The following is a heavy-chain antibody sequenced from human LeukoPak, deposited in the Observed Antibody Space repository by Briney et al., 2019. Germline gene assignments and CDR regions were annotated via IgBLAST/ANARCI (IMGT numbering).Heavy chain of an antibody. CDR2: ISYSGGT. CDR3: AREPLGYCSSTSCYYFDY. V-gene: IGHV4-59*12. CDR1: GASISFYY. J-gene: IGHJ4*02. Sequence: SETLSLTCTVSGASISFYYWTWIRQPPGKGLEWIGHISYSGGTKYNPSLKSRVTISLDTSKNQFSLRLTSVTAADTAVYYCAREPLGYCSSTSCYYFDYWGQGTLVTVSS. D-gene: IGHD2-2*01.